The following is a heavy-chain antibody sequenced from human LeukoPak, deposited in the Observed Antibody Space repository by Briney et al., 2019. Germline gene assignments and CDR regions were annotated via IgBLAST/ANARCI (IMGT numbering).Heavy chain of an antibody. D-gene: IGHD6-19*01. J-gene: IGHJ6*02. CDR3: ARDRIAVAGGRYYYYGMDV. V-gene: IGHV4-59*01. CDR2: IYYSGST. CDR1: GGPISSYY. Sequence: SETLSLTCTVSGGPISSYYWSWIRQPPGKGLEWIGYIYYSGSTNYNPSLKSRVTISVDTSKNQFSLKLSSVTAADTAVYYCARDRIAVAGGRYYYYGMDVWGQGTTVTVSS.